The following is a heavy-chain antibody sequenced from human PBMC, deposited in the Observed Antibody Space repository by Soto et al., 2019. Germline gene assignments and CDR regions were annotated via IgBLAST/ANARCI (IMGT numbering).Heavy chain of an antibody. Sequence: QVQLVASGGGVVQPESSQRLSCTASKFTFASYVMHWVRQVPGEGLEWVALISFAGTNNYYADSVKGRFTISRDNSKNTMYLPMNSLRPQDTDVYYCAREMIPRIMGVMSAMDVWGHGTTVTVS. V-gene: IGHV3-30*04. CDR1: KFTFASYV. J-gene: IGHJ6*02. CDR2: ISFAGTNN. D-gene: IGHD2-21*01. CDR3: AREMIPRIMGVMSAMDV.